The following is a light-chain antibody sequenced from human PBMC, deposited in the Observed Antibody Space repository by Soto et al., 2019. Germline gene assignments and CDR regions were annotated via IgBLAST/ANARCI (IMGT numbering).Light chain of an antibody. V-gene: IGLV2-14*01. CDR3: SSHTSGSTRV. Sequence: QSALTQPASVSGSPGQSIAISCTGTSSDVGGYDYVSWYQQQPDKAHKLMIYEVTKRPSGVSNLFSGSKSGNTASLTISGLQAEDEADYYCSSHTSGSTRVFGTGTKVTVL. J-gene: IGLJ1*01. CDR1: SSDVGGYDY. CDR2: EVT.